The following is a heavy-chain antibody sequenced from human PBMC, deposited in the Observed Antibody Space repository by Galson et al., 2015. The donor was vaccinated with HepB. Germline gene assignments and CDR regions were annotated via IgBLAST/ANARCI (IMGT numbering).Heavy chain of an antibody. Sequence: SVKVSCKVSGYTLTELSMHWVRQAPGKGLEWMGGFDPEDGETIYAQKFQGRVTMTEDTSTDTAYMELSSLRSEDTAVYYCATDQGLTYYYDSSGYYPRGAFDIWGQGTMVTVSS. CDR3: ATDQGLTYYYDSSGYYPRGAFDI. CDR1: GYTLTELS. D-gene: IGHD3-22*01. J-gene: IGHJ3*02. V-gene: IGHV1-24*01. CDR2: FDPEDGET.